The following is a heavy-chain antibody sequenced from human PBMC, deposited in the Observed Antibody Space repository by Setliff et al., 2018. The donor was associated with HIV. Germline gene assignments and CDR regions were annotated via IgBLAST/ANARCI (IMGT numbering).Heavy chain of an antibody. Sequence: ESLKISCAASGFTFSSYAMSWIRQPPGKGLEWIGSIYHSGTTYYNPSLKSRVTISVDTSKNQFSLKLSSVTAADTAVYYCARVRQVSDYGDYDYYFDYWGQGALVTVSS. J-gene: IGHJ4*02. CDR2: IYHSGTT. CDR1: GFTFSSYA. V-gene: IGHV4-38-2*01. D-gene: IGHD4-17*01. CDR3: ARVRQVSDYGDYDYYFDY.